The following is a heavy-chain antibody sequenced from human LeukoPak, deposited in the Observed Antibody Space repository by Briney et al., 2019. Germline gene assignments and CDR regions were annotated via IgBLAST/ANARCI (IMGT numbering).Heavy chain of an antibody. CDR3: ARGARTPSGYGSRTAGRANWFDP. CDR1: GGSFSGYY. J-gene: IGHJ5*02. Sequence: PSETLSLTCAVYGGSFSGYYCSWIRQPPGKGLEWIGEINHSGSTNYNPSLKSRVTISVDTSKNQFSLKLSSVTAADTAVYYCARGARTPSGYGSRTAGRANWFDPWGQGTLVTVSS. D-gene: IGHD5-12*01. V-gene: IGHV4-34*01. CDR2: INHSGST.